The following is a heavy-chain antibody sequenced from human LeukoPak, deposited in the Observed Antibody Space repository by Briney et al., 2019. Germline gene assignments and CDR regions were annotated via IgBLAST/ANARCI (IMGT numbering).Heavy chain of an antibody. D-gene: IGHD5-12*01. CDR3: ARDRDSGYDLVSLDAFDI. V-gene: IGHV3-21*01. CDR1: GFTFSSYS. J-gene: IGHJ3*02. CDR2: ISSSSSYI. Sequence: KSGGSLRLSCAASGFTFSSYSMNWVRQAPGKGLEWVSSISSSSSYIYYADSVKGRFTISRDNAKNSLYLQMNSLRAEDTAVYYCARDRDSGYDLVSLDAFDIWGQGTMVTVSS.